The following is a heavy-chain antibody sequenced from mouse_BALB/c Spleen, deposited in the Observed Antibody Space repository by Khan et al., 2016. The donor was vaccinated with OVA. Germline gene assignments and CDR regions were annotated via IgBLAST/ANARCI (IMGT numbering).Heavy chain of an antibody. CDR3: ATSYFYGYYFDY. J-gene: IGHJ2*01. Sequence: EXRVVESGGGLVQPGGSRKLSCAASGFTFNSYGMHWVRQAPEKGLEWVAYISGDSNTIYYADTVKGRFTISRDNHKNTLFLQMTSLMSEDTAMYYCATSYFYGYYFDYWGPGTTLTVS. D-gene: IGHD1-1*01. CDR1: GFTFNSYG. V-gene: IGHV5-17*02. CDR2: ISGDSNTI.